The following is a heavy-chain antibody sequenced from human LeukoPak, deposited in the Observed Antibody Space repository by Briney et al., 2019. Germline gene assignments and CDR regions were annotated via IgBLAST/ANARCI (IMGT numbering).Heavy chain of an antibody. V-gene: IGHV3-49*04. CDR1: GFTVSNTY. D-gene: IGHD2-15*01. J-gene: IGHJ4*02. CDR3: TTGIKTADH. Sequence: GSLRLSCAASGFTVSNTYMSWVRQAPGKGLEWVGFIRSKPYGGTTEYAASVKGRFTISRDDSKSIAYLQMNSLKTEDTAVYYCTTGIKTADHWGQGTLVTVSS. CDR2: IRSKPYGGTT.